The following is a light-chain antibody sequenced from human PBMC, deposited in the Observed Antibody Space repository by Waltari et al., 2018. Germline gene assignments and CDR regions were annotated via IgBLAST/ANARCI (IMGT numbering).Light chain of an antibody. V-gene: IGLV2-11*01. CDR2: DVY. Sequence: QSALTQPRPVSGSPGQSVTLPCTGPNSDVGGYDFVPWYQQYPGKAPKLIIYDVYKRPPGVPDRFSGSKSGNTASLSISGLLNEDEADFYCCSYAGADSSVLFGGGTTLTVL. CDR1: NSDVGGYDF. J-gene: IGLJ2*01. CDR3: CSYAGADSSVL.